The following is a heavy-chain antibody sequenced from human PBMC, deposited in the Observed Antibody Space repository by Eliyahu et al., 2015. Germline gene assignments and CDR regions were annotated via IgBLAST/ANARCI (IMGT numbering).Heavy chain of an antibody. CDR2: ISSSSSYI. Sequence: EVQLVEXGGGLVQPGGSXRLXCAASGFTFSSYWMSWVRQAPGKGLEWVSSISSSSSYIYYADSVKGRFTISRDNAKNSLYLQMNSLRAEDTAVYYCARVGRGENDYWGQGTLVTVSS. V-gene: IGHV3-21*01. D-gene: IGHD4-17*01. CDR1: GFTFSSYW. J-gene: IGHJ4*02. CDR3: ARVGRGENDY.